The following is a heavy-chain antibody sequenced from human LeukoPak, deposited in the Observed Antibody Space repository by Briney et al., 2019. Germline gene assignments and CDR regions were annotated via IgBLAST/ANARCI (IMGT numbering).Heavy chain of an antibody. V-gene: IGHV3-7*01. J-gene: IGHJ4*02. CDR3: AREVGWFGVYYFDC. CDR1: GFTFSSYW. Sequence: GGSLRLSCAASGFTFSSYWMSWVRQAPGKGLEWVANIKQDGSEKYYVDSVKGRFTISRDSAKNSLYLQMNSLRAEDTAVYYCAREVGWFGVYYFDCWGQGTLVTVSS. D-gene: IGHD3-10*01. CDR2: IKQDGSEK.